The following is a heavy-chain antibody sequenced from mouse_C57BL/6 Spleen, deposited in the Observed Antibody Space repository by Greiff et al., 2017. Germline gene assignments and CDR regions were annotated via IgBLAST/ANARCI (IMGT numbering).Heavy chain of an antibody. CDR1: GYTFTSYW. D-gene: IGHD2-3*01. V-gene: IGHV1-64*01. Sequence: VQLQQPGAELVKPGASVKLSCKASGYTFTSYWMHWVKQRPGQGLEWIGMIHPNSGSTNYNEKFKSKATLTVDKSSSTAYMQLSSLTSEDSAVYYCARVGWLFYFDCWGQGTTLTVSS. CDR3: ARVGWLFYFDC. CDR2: IHPNSGST. J-gene: IGHJ2*01.